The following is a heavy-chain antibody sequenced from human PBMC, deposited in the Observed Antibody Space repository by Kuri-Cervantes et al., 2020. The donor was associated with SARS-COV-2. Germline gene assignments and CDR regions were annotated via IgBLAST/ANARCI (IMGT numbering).Heavy chain of an antibody. CDR2: ISYDGSNK. V-gene: IGHV3-30-3*01. CDR3: ARDFDDLYYYYYMDV. D-gene: IGHD3-3*01. J-gene: IGHJ6*03. Sequence: GESLRLSCAASGFTFSSYAMHWVRQAPGKGLEWVAVISYDGSNKYYADSVKGRFTISRDNSKNTLYLQMNSLRAEDTAVYYCARDFDDLYYYYYMDVWGKGTTVTVSS. CDR1: GFTFSSYA.